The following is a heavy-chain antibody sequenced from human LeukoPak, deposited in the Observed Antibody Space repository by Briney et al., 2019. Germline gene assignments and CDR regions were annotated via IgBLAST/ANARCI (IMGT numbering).Heavy chain of an antibody. CDR3: AKGSGASCYSSLDS. CDR2: ISSSGTSI. D-gene: IGHD2-15*01. CDR1: GFTFSDYA. J-gene: IGHJ4*02. V-gene: IGHV3-23*01. Sequence: GGSLRLSCAASGFTFSDYAMSWVRQAPGKGLVWLSVISSSGTSIFYADSVEGRFTISRDTSRNTLYLQMNSLRGEDTATYYCAKGSGASCYSSLDSWARGILVIVSS.